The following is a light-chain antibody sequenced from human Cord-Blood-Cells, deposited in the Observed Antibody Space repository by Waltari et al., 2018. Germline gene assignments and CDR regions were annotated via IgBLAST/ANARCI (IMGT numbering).Light chain of an antibody. CDR2: DVS. J-gene: IGLJ2*01. CDR1: SSDVGGYNY. V-gene: IGLV2-14*01. Sequence: QSALTQPASVSGSPGQSITISCTGTSSDVGGYNYVYWYQQHPGKAPKLMIDDVSNRPSGVSNRFAGSNSRNTSSLTISGLQAEDEADYYCSSYTSSSTHVVFGGGTKLTVL. CDR3: SSYTSSSTHVV.